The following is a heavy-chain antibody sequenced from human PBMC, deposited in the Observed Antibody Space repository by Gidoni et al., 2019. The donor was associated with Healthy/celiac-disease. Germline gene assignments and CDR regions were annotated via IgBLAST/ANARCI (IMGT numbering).Heavy chain of an antibody. Sequence: QVQLQESGPGLVKPSETLSLTCSVSGYSISSGYSWGWIRQPPGKGLEWIGSIYHSGRTYYNPSLKSRVTISVDTSKNQFSLKLSSVTAADTAVYYCARSPSHYSNSLHFDYWGQGTLVTVSS. CDR2: IYHSGRT. CDR1: GYSISSGYS. CDR3: ARSPSHYSNSLHFDY. J-gene: IGHJ4*02. V-gene: IGHV4-38-2*01. D-gene: IGHD4-4*01.